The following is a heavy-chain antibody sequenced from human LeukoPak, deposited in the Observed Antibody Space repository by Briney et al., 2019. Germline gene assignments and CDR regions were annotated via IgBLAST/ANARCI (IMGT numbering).Heavy chain of an antibody. D-gene: IGHD5-18*01. J-gene: IGHJ3*01. CDR1: GFTFSSYA. CDR2: ISYDGSNK. Sequence: PGRSLRLSCAASGFTFSSYAMHWVRQAPGKGLEWVAVISYDGSNKYYADSVQGRFTISRDNSKNTLYLEMNSLRADDTAVYYCARDRGYSYGHPLDFWGQGTMVTV. V-gene: IGHV3-30*04. CDR3: ARDRGYSYGHPLDF.